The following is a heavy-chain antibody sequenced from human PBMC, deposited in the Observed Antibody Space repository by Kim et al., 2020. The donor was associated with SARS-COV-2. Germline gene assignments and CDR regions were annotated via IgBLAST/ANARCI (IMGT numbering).Heavy chain of an antibody. J-gene: IGHJ5*02. CDR1: GYTFTSYA. D-gene: IGHD2-2*02. V-gene: IGHV7-4-1*02. CDR3: AREVTCSSTSCNKEVGWFDP. Sequence: ASVKVSCKASGYTFTSYAMNWVRQAPGQGLEWMGWINTNTGNPTYAQGFTGRFVFSLDTSVSTAYLQISSLKAEDTAVYYCAREVTCSSTSCNKEVGWFDPWGQGTLVTVSS. CDR2: INTNTGNP.